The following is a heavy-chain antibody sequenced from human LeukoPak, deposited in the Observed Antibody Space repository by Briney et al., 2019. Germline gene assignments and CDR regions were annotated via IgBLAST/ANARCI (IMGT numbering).Heavy chain of an antibody. CDR1: VYTFRNYG. CDR3: VRDGNYFYYMDV. D-gene: IGHD1-1*01. CDR2: ISGDNGNT. V-gene: IGHV1-18*01. J-gene: IGHJ6*03. Sequence: GASVTVSCKASVYTFRNYGINWVRQAPGQGLEWMGWISGDNGNTNYAQKVQGRVTMTRDTSTSTAYMELRSLRSDDTAVYYCVRDGNYFYYMDVWGKGTTVTVSS.